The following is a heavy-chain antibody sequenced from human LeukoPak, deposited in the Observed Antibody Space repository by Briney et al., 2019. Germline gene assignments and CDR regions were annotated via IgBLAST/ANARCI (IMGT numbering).Heavy chain of an antibody. J-gene: IGHJ4*02. CDR3: ASGYCSAGSCYGLCDY. CDR1: GYTFTGYY. V-gene: IGHV1-18*04. CDR2: ISAYNGNT. D-gene: IGHD2-15*01. Sequence: ASVKVSCKASGYTFTGYYMHWVRQAPRQGLEWMGWISAYNGNTNYAQKLQGRVTMTTDTSTSTAYMELRSLRSDDTAVYYCASGYCSAGSCYGLCDYWGQGTLVTVSS.